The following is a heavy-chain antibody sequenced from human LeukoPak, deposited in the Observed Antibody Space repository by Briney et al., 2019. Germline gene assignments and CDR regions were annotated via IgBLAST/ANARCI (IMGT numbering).Heavy chain of an antibody. V-gene: IGHV3-21*01. Sequence: GGSLRLSCAASGFTFSSYSMNWVRQAPGKGLEWVSSISSSSSYIYYADSVKGRFTISRDNAKNSLYLQMNSLRAEDTAVYYCARDPRYCSSTSCPEDWFDPWGQGTLVTVSS. CDR3: ARDPRYCSSTSCPEDWFDP. D-gene: IGHD2-2*01. CDR1: GFTFSSYS. J-gene: IGHJ5*02. CDR2: ISSSSSYI.